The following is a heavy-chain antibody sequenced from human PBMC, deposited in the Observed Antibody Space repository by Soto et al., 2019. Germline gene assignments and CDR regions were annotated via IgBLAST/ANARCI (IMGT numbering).Heavy chain of an antibody. CDR2: IYPGDSDT. CDR3: TIQTRTLKEDHMGAIQV. V-gene: IGHV5-51*01. Sequence: GESLKVSCKGSGYSFNNYWIAWVRQMPGKGLEWMGIIYPGDSDTRYSPSFQGQVTISADKSIDTAYLQWSSLKASDTAMYYCTIQTRTLKEDHMGAIQVWGQGTLGTVSS. CDR1: GYSFNNYW. D-gene: IGHD3-16*01. J-gene: IGHJ1*01.